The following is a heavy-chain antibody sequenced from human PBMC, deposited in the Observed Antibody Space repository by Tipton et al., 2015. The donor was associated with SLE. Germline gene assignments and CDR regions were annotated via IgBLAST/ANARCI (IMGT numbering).Heavy chain of an antibody. CDR1: GFTFSSYA. D-gene: IGHD3-10*01. CDR3: AREGGSGSWGYFDY. J-gene: IGHJ4*02. V-gene: IGHV3-23*01. CDR2: ISGSGGST. Sequence: SLRLSCAASGFTFSSYAMSWVRQAPGKGLEWVSAISGSGGSTYYADSVKGRFTISRDNAKNSLYLQMNSLRAEDTAVYYCAREGGSGSWGYFDYWGQGTLVTVSS.